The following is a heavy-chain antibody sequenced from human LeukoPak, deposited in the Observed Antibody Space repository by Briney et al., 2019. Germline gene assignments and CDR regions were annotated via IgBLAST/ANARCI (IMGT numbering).Heavy chain of an antibody. CDR3: ARAYSSSLGGGMDV. Sequence: SVKVSCKASGGTFSSYTISWVRQAPGQGLEWMGRIIPILGIANYAQKFQGRVTITADKSTSTAYTELSSLRSEDTAVYYCARAYSSSLGGGMDVWGQGTTVTVSS. CDR2: IIPILGIA. V-gene: IGHV1-69*02. D-gene: IGHD6-6*01. CDR1: GGTFSSYT. J-gene: IGHJ6*02.